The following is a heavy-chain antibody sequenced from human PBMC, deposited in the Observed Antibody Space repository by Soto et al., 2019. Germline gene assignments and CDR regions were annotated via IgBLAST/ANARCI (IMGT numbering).Heavy chain of an antibody. D-gene: IGHD3-16*02. CDR1: GFIFSSYG. Sequence: EVQLVESGGDLVQPGGSLRLSCAASGFIFSSYGINWVRQSTGEGREWVASIKPDGSEKYYVDSVKGRFTISRDNAQRSLYLQMNSLRAEDAALFYCARGGFFWGAYHSYAFDVWGQGTVVTVSS. CDR3: ARGGFFWGAYHSYAFDV. J-gene: IGHJ3*01. V-gene: IGHV3-7*01. CDR2: IKPDGSEK.